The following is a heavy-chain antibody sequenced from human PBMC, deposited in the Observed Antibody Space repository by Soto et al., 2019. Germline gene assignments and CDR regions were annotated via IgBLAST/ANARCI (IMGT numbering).Heavy chain of an antibody. CDR3: ARDRQGSSWYMTPVVAGGPKYGMDV. CDR2: IIPIFGTA. J-gene: IGHJ6*02. Sequence: QVQLVQSGAEVKKPGSSVKVSCTASGGTFSSYAISWVRQAPGQGLEWMGGIIPIFGTANYTQKFQGRVTITADESTSTAYMKLSSLRSKDTAVYYCARDRQGSSWYMTPVVAGGPKYGMDVWGQGTTVTVSS. V-gene: IGHV1-69*01. D-gene: IGHD6-13*01. CDR1: GGTFSSYA.